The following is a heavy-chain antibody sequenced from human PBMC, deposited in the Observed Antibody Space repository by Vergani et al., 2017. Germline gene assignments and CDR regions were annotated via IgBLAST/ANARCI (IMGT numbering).Heavy chain of an antibody. CDR2: TWYDGNNK. J-gene: IGHJ5*02. V-gene: IGHV3-33*01. CDR1: GFTYNQYG. CDR3: ARDFRLLYNRFDP. Sequence: QVQVVESGGGVVQPGRSLRLSCAACGFTYNQYGMHWVRQAPGKGLEWEAVTWYDGNNKQYEDSVKGRFTISRDNSKSTMYLQMNSLRDEDTGVYYCARDFRLLYNRFDPWGQGTLVTVSS. D-gene: IGHD1-14*01.